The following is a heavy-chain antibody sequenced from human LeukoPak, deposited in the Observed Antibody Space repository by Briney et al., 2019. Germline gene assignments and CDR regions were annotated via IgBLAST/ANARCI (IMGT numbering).Heavy chain of an antibody. D-gene: IGHD1-26*01. CDR2: ISANGQAT. J-gene: IGHJ4*02. CDR1: GFAFGTYA. V-gene: IGHV3-23*01. Sequence: QPGGSLRLSCAGSGFAFGTYAMSWVRQAPGMGLEWVSSISANGQATYYADSVEGRFTISRDNSKSTLYLQLNSLRAEDTATYYCAKDQMGATTSPYWGQGTLVTVSS. CDR3: AKDQMGATTSPY.